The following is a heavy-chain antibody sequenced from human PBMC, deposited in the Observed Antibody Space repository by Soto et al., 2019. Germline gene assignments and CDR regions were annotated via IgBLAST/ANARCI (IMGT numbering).Heavy chain of an antibody. V-gene: IGHV4-34*01. J-gene: IGHJ6*02. D-gene: IGHD6-19*01. CDR2: INHSGST. CDR1: GGSFSCYY. CDR3: ARVRHGGWLAYYYYYGMDV. Sequence: SETLSLTCAVYGGSFSCYYWSWIRQPPGKGLEWIGEINHSGSTNYNPSLKSRVTISVDTSKNQFSLKLSSMTAADTAVYYCARVRHGGWLAYYYYYGMDVWGQGTTVTVSS.